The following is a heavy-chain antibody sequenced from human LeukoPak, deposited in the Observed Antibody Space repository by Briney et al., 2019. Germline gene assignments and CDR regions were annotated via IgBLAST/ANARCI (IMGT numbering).Heavy chain of an antibody. CDR1: GYTFTSNY. V-gene: IGHV1-46*01. J-gene: IGHJ4*02. CDR2: ISPSGGST. D-gene: IGHD5-18*01. CDR3: ARVGTAMVPGLDYYFDY. Sequence: GASVKVSCKAFGYTFTSNYMHWVRQAPGQGPEWMGVISPSGGSTTYAQKFQGRVTITADKSTSTAYMELGSLRSEDTAVYYCARVGTAMVPGLDYYFDYWGQGTLVTVSS.